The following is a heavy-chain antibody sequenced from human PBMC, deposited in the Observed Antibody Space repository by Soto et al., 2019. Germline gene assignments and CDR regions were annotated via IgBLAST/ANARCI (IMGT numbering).Heavy chain of an antibody. CDR3: ARHRRSPAKQWLDDLGTVAFDP. D-gene: IGHD6-19*01. CDR1: GGSISSSSYY. V-gene: IGHV4-39*01. CDR2: IYYSGST. Sequence: PSETLSLTCTVSGGSISSSSYYWGWIRQPPGKGLEWIGSIYYSGSTYYNPSLKSRVTISVDTSKNQFSLKLSSVTAADTAVYYCARHRRSPAKQWLDDLGTVAFDPWGQGTLVTVSS. J-gene: IGHJ5*02.